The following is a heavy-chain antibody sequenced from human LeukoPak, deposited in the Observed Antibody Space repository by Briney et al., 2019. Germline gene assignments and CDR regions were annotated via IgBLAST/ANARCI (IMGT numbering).Heavy chain of an antibody. D-gene: IGHD6-6*01. J-gene: IGHJ4*02. V-gene: IGHV1-2*02. CDR2: INCNSGGT. Sequence: ASVKVSCKASGYTFTGYYMHWVRQAPGQGLEWMGWINCNSGGTNYAQKFQGRVTLTRDTSISTAYMELSRLRSDDTAVYYCALDYGAAPLDYWGQGTLVTVSS. CDR3: ALDYGAAPLDY. CDR1: GYTFTGYY.